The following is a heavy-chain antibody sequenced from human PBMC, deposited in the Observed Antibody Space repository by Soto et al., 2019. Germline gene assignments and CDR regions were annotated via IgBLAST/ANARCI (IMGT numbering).Heavy chain of an antibody. V-gene: IGHV3-15*01. CDR1: RFTFSNAW. D-gene: IGHD3-16*01. CDR3: TTETADYISMEPY. CDR2: IRSKTDGGTT. Sequence: PGGSLRLSCTASRFTFSNAWMSWVRQAPGKGLEWVGRIRSKTDGGTTNYGAPVKDRFTISRDDSKNTLYLQMNSLKTEDSAVYYCTTETADYISMEPYWGQGTLVTVS. J-gene: IGHJ4*02.